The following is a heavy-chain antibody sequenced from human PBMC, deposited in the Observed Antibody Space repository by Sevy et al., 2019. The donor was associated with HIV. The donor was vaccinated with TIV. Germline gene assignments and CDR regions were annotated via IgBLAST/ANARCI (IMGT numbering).Heavy chain of an antibody. V-gene: IGHV3-48*01. D-gene: IGHD2-21*01. CDR2: ISSSSGTI. CDR3: ARAGGDCYSKNECWFVS. CDR1: GFTFSAYS. J-gene: IGHJ5*01. Sequence: QLGGSLRLSCAASGFTFSAYSMNWVRQAPGKGLEWVSYISSSSGTIYYADSVKGQFTISRDNAKSSLYLQMNGLRAEDTAVYYCARAGGDCYSKNECWFVSWGQGTLVTVSS.